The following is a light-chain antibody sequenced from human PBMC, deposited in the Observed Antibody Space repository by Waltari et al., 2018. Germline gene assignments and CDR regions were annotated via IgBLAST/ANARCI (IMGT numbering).Light chain of an antibody. V-gene: IGLV3-19*01. J-gene: IGLJ2*01. CDR2: GKN. CDR1: SLRSYY. Sequence: SSELTQDPAVSVALGQTVRITCQGDSLRSYYASWYQQKPGQAPVLVIYGKNNRTSGIPDRFSGSSSGNTASLIITGAQAEDEADYYCNSRDSSGNHVVFGGGTKLTVL. CDR3: NSRDSSGNHVV.